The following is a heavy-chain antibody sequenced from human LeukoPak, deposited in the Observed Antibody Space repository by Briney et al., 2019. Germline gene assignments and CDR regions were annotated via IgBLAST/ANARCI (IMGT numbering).Heavy chain of an antibody. CDR3: ASLNGNLFDY. CDR2: ISYDGSNK. J-gene: IGHJ4*02. CDR1: GFTFSSYA. V-gene: IGHV3-30-3*01. Sequence: GGSLRLSCVASGFTFSSYAMHWVRQAPGKGLEWVAVISYDGSNKYYADSVKGRFTISRDNSKNTLYLQMNSLRAEDTAVYYCASLNGNLFDYWGQGTLVTVSS. D-gene: IGHD4-23*01.